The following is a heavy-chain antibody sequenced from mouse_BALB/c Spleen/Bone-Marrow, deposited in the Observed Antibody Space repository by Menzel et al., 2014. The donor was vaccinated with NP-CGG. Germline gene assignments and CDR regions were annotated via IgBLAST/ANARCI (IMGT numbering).Heavy chain of an antibody. CDR3: ARGDDYVSWFAY. CDR1: GFTFSSYG. D-gene: IGHD2-4*01. V-gene: IGHV5-6-3*01. CDR2: INTNGGDT. Sequence: EVMLVESGGGLVQPGGSLKLSCAASGFTFSSYGMSWVRQTPDKRLEFVATINTNGGDTYYPDSVKGRFTISRDNVKNTLYLQMSSLKSEDTAMYYCARGDDYVSWFAYWGQGTLVTVSA. J-gene: IGHJ3*01.